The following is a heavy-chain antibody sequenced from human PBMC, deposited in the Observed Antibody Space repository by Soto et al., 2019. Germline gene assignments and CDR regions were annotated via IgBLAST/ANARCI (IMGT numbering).Heavy chain of an antibody. CDR1: GFTFSSYA. D-gene: IGHD3-10*01. V-gene: IGHV3-23*01. CDR2: ISGSGGST. CDR3: AKVITMVRGVITVTTLEYFQH. Sequence: GGSLRLSCAASGFTFSSYAMSWVRQAPGNGLEWVSAISGSGGSTYYADSVKGRFTISRDNSKNTLYLQMNSLRAEDTAVYYCAKVITMVRGVITVTTLEYFQHWGQGTLVTVSS. J-gene: IGHJ1*01.